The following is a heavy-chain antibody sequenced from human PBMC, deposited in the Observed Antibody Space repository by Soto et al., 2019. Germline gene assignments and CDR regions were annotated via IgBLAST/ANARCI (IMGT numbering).Heavy chain of an antibody. D-gene: IGHD6-13*01. CDR3: ARGGRWQQLVLSVDY. Sequence: QVQLVQSGAEVKKPGASVKVSCKASGYTFTSYYMHWVRQAPGQGLEWMGIINPSGGSTSYAQKFQGRVTMTRDTSTSTVYMELSSLRSEDTAVYYCARGGRWQQLVLSVDYWGQGTLVTVSS. CDR1: GYTFTSYY. J-gene: IGHJ4*02. V-gene: IGHV1-46*01. CDR2: INPSGGST.